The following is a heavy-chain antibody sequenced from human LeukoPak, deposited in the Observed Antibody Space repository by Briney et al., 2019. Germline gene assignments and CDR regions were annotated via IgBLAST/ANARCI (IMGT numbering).Heavy chain of an antibody. J-gene: IGHJ6*02. Sequence: SETLSLTCAVSGGSFSNYYWSWIRQPAGKGLEWIGRIYTSGSTNYNPSVKSRVTMSVDTSNNQFSLKLTSVTAADTAVYYCARQPPQYYGMDVWGQGTTVTVSS. CDR2: IYTSGST. D-gene: IGHD1-14*01. CDR3: ARQPPQYYGMDV. CDR1: GGSFSNYY. V-gene: IGHV4-4*07.